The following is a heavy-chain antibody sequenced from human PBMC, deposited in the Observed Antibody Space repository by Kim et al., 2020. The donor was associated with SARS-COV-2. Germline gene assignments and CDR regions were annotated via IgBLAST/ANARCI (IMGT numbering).Heavy chain of an antibody. V-gene: IGHV1-69*13. J-gene: IGHJ4*02. D-gene: IGHD6-19*01. CDR3: ARGPGQWPFDY. CDR1: GDTFSRSA. CDR2: IIPIFGTA. Sequence: SVKVSCKASGDTFSRSAISWVRQAPGQGLEWMGGIIPIFGTANYAQKFQGRVTITADESTSTAYMELSSLRSEDTAVYYCARGPGQWPFDYWGQGTLVTFSS.